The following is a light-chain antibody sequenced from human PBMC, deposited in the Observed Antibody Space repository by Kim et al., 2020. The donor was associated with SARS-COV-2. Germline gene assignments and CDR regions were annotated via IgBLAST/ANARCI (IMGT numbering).Light chain of an antibody. Sequence: NFMLTQPHSVSESPGETVTISCTRSSGSIGSNSVQWYQQRPGSSPTTVIYEDDQRPSGVPDRFSGSIDSSSNSASLTISGLKTEDEADYYCQSYDSNRRGVFGGGTKLTVL. CDR3: QSYDSNRRGV. J-gene: IGLJ2*01. CDR1: SGSIGSNS. CDR2: EDD. V-gene: IGLV6-57*01.